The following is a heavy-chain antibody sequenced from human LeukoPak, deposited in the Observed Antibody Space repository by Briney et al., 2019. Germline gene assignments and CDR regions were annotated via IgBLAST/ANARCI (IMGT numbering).Heavy chain of an antibody. CDR2: ISSGGST. V-gene: IGHV3-66*01. Sequence: GGSLRLSCAASGFTLSSNYMSWVRQAPGEGLEWGSVISSGGSTSYADSEKGRFTISRDNSKNPLNLQMNSLRAEDPALYYCARDSMIVGCYFQHWGRGTVVSVSS. J-gene: IGHJ1*01. D-gene: IGHD3-22*01. CDR1: GFTLSSNY. CDR3: ARDSMIVGCYFQH.